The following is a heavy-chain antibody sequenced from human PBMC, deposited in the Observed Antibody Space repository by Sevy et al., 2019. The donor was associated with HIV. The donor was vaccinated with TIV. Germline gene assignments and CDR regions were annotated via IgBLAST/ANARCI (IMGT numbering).Heavy chain of an antibody. Sequence: GGSLRLSCAASAFTFSNFYMSWIRQAPGKGLEWVSYISSSGSTKHYADSVKGRFTISRDNAKNSLYLQMNSLRAEDAAVYYCASLGETAMVPEYWGQGTLVTVSS. CDR2: ISSSGSTK. CDR3: ASLGETAMVPEY. D-gene: IGHD5-18*01. J-gene: IGHJ4*02. V-gene: IGHV3-11*04. CDR1: AFTFSNFY.